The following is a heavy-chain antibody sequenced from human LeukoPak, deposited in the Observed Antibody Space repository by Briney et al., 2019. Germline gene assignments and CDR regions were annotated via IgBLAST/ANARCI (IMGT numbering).Heavy chain of an antibody. J-gene: IGHJ5*02. CDR1: GFTFSSYS. CDR3: ARGYCTSTRCYTRNNWFDP. CDR2: IGPRSSVV. Sequence: PGGSLRLSCAASGFTFSSYSMTWVRQTPGKGLEWVSYIGPRSSVVYYADSVKGRFTISRDNSKNTLYLQTNSLRAEDTAVYYCARGYCTSTRCYTRNNWFDPWGQGTLVTVSS. V-gene: IGHV3-48*01. D-gene: IGHD2-2*02.